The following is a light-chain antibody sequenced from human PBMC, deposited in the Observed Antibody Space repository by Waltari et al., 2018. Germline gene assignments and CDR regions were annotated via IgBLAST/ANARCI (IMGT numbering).Light chain of an antibody. CDR1: SSDVGSYNL. V-gene: IGLV2-23*01. CDR3: CSYAGSGTWV. J-gene: IGLJ3*02. Sequence: QSALTQPASVSGSPGQSITISCTGTSSDVGSYNLVSWYQQHPGKAPKLLICKGSKRPSDVSMRSPGSKSDNTATLTISGLQAEHEADYYCCSYAGSGTWVFGGGTKVTVL. CDR2: KGS.